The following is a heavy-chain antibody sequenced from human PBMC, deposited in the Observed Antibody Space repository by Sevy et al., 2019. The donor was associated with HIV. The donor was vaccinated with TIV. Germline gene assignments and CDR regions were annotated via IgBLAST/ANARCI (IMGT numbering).Heavy chain of an antibody. J-gene: IGHJ6*02. D-gene: IGHD2-2*02. CDR3: ARVVEPAGIDPYYYGVDV. Sequence: ASVKVSCKASGYTFTDYYIHWVRQAPGQGLEWMGWINPKSGGTNYAQKFHGRVTMTRDTSISTVYMELSRLRSDDTAVYYCARVVEPAGIDPYYYGVDVWGPGATVTVSS. V-gene: IGHV1-2*02. CDR1: GYTFTDYY. CDR2: INPKSGGT.